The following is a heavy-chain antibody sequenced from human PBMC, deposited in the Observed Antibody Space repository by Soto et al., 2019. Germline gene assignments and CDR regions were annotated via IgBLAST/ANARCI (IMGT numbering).Heavy chain of an antibody. CDR2: IYSGGST. V-gene: IGHV3-66*01. CDR3: AAYSHKGY. D-gene: IGHD3-16*01. CDR1: GFTVSNNY. Sequence: EEQLVESGGDLVQPGGSLRLPWAASGFTVSNNYMSWVRQAPGKGLEWVSLIYSGGSTYYADSVKGRFTISRDSSKNTLYLQMNSLRAEDTAMYYCAAYSHKGYWGQGTLVTVSS. J-gene: IGHJ4*02.